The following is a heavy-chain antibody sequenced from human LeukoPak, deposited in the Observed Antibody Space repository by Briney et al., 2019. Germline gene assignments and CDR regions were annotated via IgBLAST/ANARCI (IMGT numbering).Heavy chain of an antibody. CDR1: GGSISSSSYY. CDR3: ARLFVEMAYYYYGMDV. D-gene: IGHD5-24*01. CDR2: IYYSGST. J-gene: IGHJ6*02. Sequence: PSETLSLTSTVPGGSISSSSYYRGWIRQPPGKGLEWIGSIYYSGSTYYNPSLKSRVPISVDTSMSQFSLKLSSVTAADTAVYYCARLFVEMAYYYYGMDVWGQGATVTVSS. V-gene: IGHV4-39*01.